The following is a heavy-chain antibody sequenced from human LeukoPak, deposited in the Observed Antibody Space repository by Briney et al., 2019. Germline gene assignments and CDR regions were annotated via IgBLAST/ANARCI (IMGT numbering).Heavy chain of an antibody. CDR2: ITITISYI. CDR3: ARASYMVRGVPNPGYGMDV. D-gene: IGHD3-10*01. J-gene: IGHJ6*01. V-gene: IGHV3-21*06. Sequence: GRSLRPSCAASGLTSSSYSIECVCDAPGKGQGWVSSITITISYIYYADSVNGRFTISRDNAKNSLCLQMNSLRAEDTAGYFCARASYMVRGVPNPGYGMDVWGQGATVTVSS. CDR1: GLTSSSYS.